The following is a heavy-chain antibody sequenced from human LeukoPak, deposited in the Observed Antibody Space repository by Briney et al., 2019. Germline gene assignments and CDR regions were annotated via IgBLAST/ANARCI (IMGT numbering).Heavy chain of an antibody. CDR3: ARDPGGSYYPYDYYYGMDV. V-gene: IGHV1-2*02. J-gene: IGHJ6*02. CDR1: GYTFAGYY. CDR2: INPNSGGT. D-gene: IGHD1-26*01. Sequence: GASVKVSCKASGYTFAGYYMHWVRQAPGQGLEWMGWINPNSGGTNYAQKFQGRVTMTRDTSISTAYMELSRLRSDDTAVYYCARDPGGSYYPYDYYYGMDVWGQGTTVTGSS.